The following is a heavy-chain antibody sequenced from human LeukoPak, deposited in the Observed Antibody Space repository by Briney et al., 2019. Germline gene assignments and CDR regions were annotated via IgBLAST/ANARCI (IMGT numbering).Heavy chain of an antibody. CDR2: MNPNSGNT. CDR3: ARFNYDFWSGYYWYYYYYMDV. D-gene: IGHD3-3*01. CDR1: GYTFTSYD. J-gene: IGHJ6*03. V-gene: IGHV1-8*01. Sequence: ASVKVSYKASGYTFTSYDINWVRQATGQGLEWMGWMNPNSGNTGYAQKFQGRVTMTRNTSISTAYMELSSLRSEDTAVYYCARFNYDFWSGYYWYYYYYMDVWGKGTTVTVSS.